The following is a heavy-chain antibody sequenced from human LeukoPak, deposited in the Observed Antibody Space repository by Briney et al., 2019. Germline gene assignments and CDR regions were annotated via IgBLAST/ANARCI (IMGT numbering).Heavy chain of an antibody. CDR1: GFTFSSYA. Sequence: GGSLRLSCAASGFTFSSYAMSWVRQAPGKGLEWVSGISASGVNTYYADSVKGRFTISRDNSKNTLYLQMNSLRAEDTAIYYCAKMLLNYFDTSGGAFDIWGQGTMVTVSS. D-gene: IGHD3-22*01. V-gene: IGHV3-23*01. CDR3: AKMLLNYFDTSGGAFDI. J-gene: IGHJ3*02. CDR2: ISASGVNT.